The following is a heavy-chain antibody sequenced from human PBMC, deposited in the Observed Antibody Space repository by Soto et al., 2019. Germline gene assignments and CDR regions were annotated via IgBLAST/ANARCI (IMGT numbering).Heavy chain of an antibody. V-gene: IGHV3-21*01. J-gene: IGHJ6*03. Sequence: GGSLRLSCAASGFTFSSFSMNWVRQAPGKGLEWVSSISSSSSYIYYADSVKGRFTISRDNAKNSLYLQMNSLRAEDTAVYYCARDLYCSGGSCYHRYYYYYMDVWGKGTTVTVSS. CDR3: ARDLYCSGGSCYHRYYYYYMDV. CDR1: GFTFSSFS. D-gene: IGHD2-15*01. CDR2: ISSSSSYI.